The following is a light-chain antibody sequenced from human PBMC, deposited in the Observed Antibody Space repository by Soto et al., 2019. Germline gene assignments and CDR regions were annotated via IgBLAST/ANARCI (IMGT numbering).Light chain of an antibody. CDR3: SSYAGNNNLV. V-gene: IGLV2-11*01. CDR2: DVT. CDR1: ISDVAGYNY. J-gene: IGLJ2*01. Sequence: QSVLTQPRSVSGSPGQSVSISCTGTISDVAGYNYVSWYQHHPGKAPKLLISDVTNRPSWVPDRFSGSKSGNTASLTISELQAEDEADYYCSSYAGNNNLVFGGGTKLTVL.